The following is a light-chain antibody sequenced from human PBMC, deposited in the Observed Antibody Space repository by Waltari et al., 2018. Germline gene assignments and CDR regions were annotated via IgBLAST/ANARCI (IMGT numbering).Light chain of an antibody. J-gene: IGLJ3*02. CDR2: KAS. V-gene: IGLV8-61*01. Sequence: QTVVTQEPSLSVSPRGTVTLPCALSSGSLSSTSYASWYQQTPGHPPRTLVYKASSRSSGVPDRFSGSTLGNKAALTITGAQADDEADYYCLIYMGSGIWVFGGGTKLTVL. CDR3: LIYMGSGIWV. CDR1: SGSLSSTSY.